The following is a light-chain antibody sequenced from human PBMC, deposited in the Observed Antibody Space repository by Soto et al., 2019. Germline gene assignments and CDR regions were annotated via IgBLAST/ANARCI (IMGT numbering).Light chain of an antibody. J-gene: IGLJ2*01. V-gene: IGLV2-14*03. Sequence: QSALTQPASVSGSPGQSITISCTGTSSDVGTYTYVSWYQQHPGKAPKLMIYKVSNRPSGVSNRFSGSKSGNTASLTISGLQAEDEADYYCNSYTRNNTLVFGGGTQLTVL. CDR1: SSDVGTYTY. CDR3: NSYTRNNTLV. CDR2: KVS.